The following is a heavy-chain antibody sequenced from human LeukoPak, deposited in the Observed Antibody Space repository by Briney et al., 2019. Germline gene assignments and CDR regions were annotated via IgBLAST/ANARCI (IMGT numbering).Heavy chain of an antibody. CDR2: ISSASNTI. V-gene: IGHV3-48*01. D-gene: IGHD3-10*01. J-gene: IGHJ5*02. CDR3: ARDGWFGDYNWFDP. CDR1: GFTFSSYS. Sequence: PGGSLRLSRAASGFTFSSYSMNWVRQAPGKGLEWVSYISSASNTIYYADPVKGRFTISRGNAKNSLYLQMNSLRAEDTAMYYCARDGWFGDYNWFDPWGQGTLVTVSS.